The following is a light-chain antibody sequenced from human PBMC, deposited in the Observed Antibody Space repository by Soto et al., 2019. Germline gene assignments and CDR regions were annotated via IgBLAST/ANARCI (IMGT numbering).Light chain of an antibody. V-gene: IGKV3-20*01. CDR2: VAS. Sequence: EIVLTQSPGTLSLSPGERATLSCRASQSVSSSYLAWYQQKPGQAPRLLIYVASSRATGIPDRFSGSGSGTDFTLTISRLEPEDFAVYSCQQDGSSPYTFGQGTKLEIK. CDR3: QQDGSSPYT. CDR1: QSVSSSY. J-gene: IGKJ2*01.